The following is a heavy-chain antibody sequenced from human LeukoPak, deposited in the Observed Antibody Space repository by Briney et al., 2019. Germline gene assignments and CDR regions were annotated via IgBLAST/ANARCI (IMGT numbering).Heavy chain of an antibody. D-gene: IGHD1-26*01. CDR1: GGSISSSGYY. CDR3: ARVGVTDDFDY. V-gene: IGHV4-39*07. CDR2: IYYSGSS. J-gene: IGHJ4*02. Sequence: SETLSLTCTVSGGSISSSGYYWGWVRQPPGKELEWIGSIYYSGSSHYNPSLKSRVSMSRDTAKNQFSLNLSSVTAADTAVYYCARVGVTDDFDYWGQGTLVTVSS.